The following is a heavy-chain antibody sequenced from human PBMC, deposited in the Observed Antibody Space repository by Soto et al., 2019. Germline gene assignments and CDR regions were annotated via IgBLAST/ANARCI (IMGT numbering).Heavy chain of an antibody. CDR1: GYTFTGYY. CDR2: INPNSGGT. J-gene: IGHJ6*02. V-gene: IGHV1-2*02. D-gene: IGHD3-3*01. CDR3: ARVPYYDFWSGYYTANYYYYGMDV. Sequence: ASVKVSCKASGYTFTGYYMHWVRQAPGQGLEWMGWINPNSGGTNYAQKFQGRVTMTRDTSISTAYMELSRLRSDDAAVYYCARVPYYDFWSGYYTANYYYYGMDVCAQGTTVTVYS.